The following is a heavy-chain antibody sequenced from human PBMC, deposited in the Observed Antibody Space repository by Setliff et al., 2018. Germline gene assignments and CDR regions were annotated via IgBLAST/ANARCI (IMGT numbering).Heavy chain of an antibody. D-gene: IGHD1-26*01. CDR2: ISGSGGST. V-gene: IGHV3-23*01. J-gene: IGHJ6*02. Sequence: GGSLRLSCAASGFTFSSYSLNWVRQAPWKGLEWVSAISGSGGSTYYADSVKGRFTISRDNSKNTLYLQMNSLRAEDTAVYYCAKELEATTYYYYYYGMDVWGQGTTVTVSS. CDR1: GFTFSSYS. CDR3: AKELEATTYYYYYYGMDV.